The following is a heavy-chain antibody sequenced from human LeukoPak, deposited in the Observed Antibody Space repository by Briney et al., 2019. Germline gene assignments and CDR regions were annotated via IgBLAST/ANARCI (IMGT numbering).Heavy chain of an antibody. CDR1: GFTFSSYE. CDR2: ISSSGSII. CDR3: ARDTPNYYGSGSFDY. V-gene: IGHV3-48*03. J-gene: IGHJ4*02. D-gene: IGHD3-10*01. Sequence: GGSLRLSCAASGFTFSSYEMNWVRQAPGKGLEWVSYISSSGSIIYYADSVKGRFTISRDNAKNSLYLQMSSLRAEDTAVYYCARDTPNYYGSGSFDYWGQGTLVTVSS.